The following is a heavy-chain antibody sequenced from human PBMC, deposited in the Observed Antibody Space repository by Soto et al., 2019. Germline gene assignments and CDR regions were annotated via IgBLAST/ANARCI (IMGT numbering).Heavy chain of an antibody. CDR2: INPNSGGT. CDR3: ARDIYYYDSSGYPVEYYFDY. CDR1: GYTFTGYY. Sequence: ASVEVSCKASGYTFTGYYMHWVRQAPGQGLEWMGWINPNSGGTNYAQKFQGWVTMTRDTSISTAYMELSRLRSDDTAVYYCARDIYYYDSSGYPVEYYFDYWGQGTLVTVSS. D-gene: IGHD3-22*01. V-gene: IGHV1-2*04. J-gene: IGHJ4*02.